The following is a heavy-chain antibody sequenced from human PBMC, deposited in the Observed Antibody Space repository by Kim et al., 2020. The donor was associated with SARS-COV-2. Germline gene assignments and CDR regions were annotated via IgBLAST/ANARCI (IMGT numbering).Heavy chain of an antibody. Sequence: SETLSLTCTVSGDSISSSYYWGWIRQPPGKGLEWIGSISYSGRTYYNPSLKSRVIISVDTSKNQFSLKVNSVSAADTAVYYCARVRTNYGALDYCGQGT. CDR1: GDSISSSYY. CDR3: ARVRTNYGALDY. J-gene: IGHJ4*02. D-gene: IGHD4-17*01. CDR2: ISYSGRT. V-gene: IGHV4-39*01.